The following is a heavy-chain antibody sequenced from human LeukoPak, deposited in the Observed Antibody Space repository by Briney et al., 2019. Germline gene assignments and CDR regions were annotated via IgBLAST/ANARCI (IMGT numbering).Heavy chain of an antibody. V-gene: IGHV4-39*07. CDR2: INHSGST. CDR1: GGSISSSSYY. Sequence: SETLSLTCTVSGGSISSSSYYWSWIRQPPGTGLEWIGEINHSGSTNYNPSLKSRVTISVDTSKNQFSLKLSSVTAADTAVYYCARGFKEVVGNWFDPWGQGTLVTVSS. D-gene: IGHD2-15*01. J-gene: IGHJ5*02. CDR3: ARGFKEVVGNWFDP.